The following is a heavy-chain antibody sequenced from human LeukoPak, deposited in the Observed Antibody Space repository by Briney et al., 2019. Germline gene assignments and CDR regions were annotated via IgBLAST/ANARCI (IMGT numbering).Heavy chain of an antibody. Sequence: ASVKVSCKASGYTFTGCYMHWVRQAPGQGLEWMGWINPNSGGTNYAQKFQGRVTMTRDTSISTAYMELSRLRSDDTAVYYCARQASEWGLQNFDYWGQGTLVTVSS. D-gene: IGHD1-26*01. J-gene: IGHJ4*02. CDR2: INPNSGGT. V-gene: IGHV1-2*02. CDR3: ARQASEWGLQNFDY. CDR1: GYTFTGCY.